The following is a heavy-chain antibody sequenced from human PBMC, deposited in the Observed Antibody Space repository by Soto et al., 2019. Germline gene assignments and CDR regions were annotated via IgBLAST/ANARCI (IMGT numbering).Heavy chain of an antibody. CDR2: ISDSGGST. CDR1: GLTFSSYA. J-gene: IGHJ6*02. Sequence: RLSCAASGLTFSSYAMRWVRQAPGKGLEWVSTISDSGGSTDYADSVKGRFTISRDNSKNSLYLQMNNLRAEDTAVYYCAKRHYGSGVYFGMDVWGQGTTVTVSS. V-gene: IGHV3-23*01. CDR3: AKRHYGSGVYFGMDV. D-gene: IGHD3-10*01.